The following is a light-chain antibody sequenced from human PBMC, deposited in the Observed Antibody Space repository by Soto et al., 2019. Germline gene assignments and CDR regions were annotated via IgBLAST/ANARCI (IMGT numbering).Light chain of an antibody. Sequence: DVVMTQSPLSLPVTLGQPASISCRSSQSLVSSDGNTYLSWFQHRPGQSPRHLIYQVSNRDSGVPDRFSGSGAGTDFTLKISRVEAEDVGVYYCMQGTHWPWTFGQGTKVEIK. CDR3: MQGTHWPWT. J-gene: IGKJ1*01. CDR2: QVS. V-gene: IGKV2-30*01. CDR1: QSLVSSDGNTY.